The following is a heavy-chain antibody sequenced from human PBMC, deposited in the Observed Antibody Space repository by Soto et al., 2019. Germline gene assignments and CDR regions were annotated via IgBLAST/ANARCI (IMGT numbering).Heavy chain of an antibody. CDR2: ISSDGSSK. D-gene: IGHD6-19*01. J-gene: IGHJ5*02. Sequence: GSLRLSCAASGFTFSSYGMHWVRQAPGKGLEGVAVISSDGSSKYYADSVKGRFTISRDNSKNTLFLQMNSLRAEDTAVYYCAKDPIGSGWGYNWFDPWGQGTLVTVSS. V-gene: IGHV3-30*18. CDR3: AKDPIGSGWGYNWFDP. CDR1: GFTFSSYG.